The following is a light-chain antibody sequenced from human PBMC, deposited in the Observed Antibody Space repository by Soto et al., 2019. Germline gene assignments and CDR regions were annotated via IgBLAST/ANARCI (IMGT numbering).Light chain of an antibody. CDR1: QDIGNY. CDR3: QQSSSTPLT. CDR2: DAS. V-gene: IGKV1-39*01. Sequence: DIQIAQSPSSLAAAVGGRVTITCQASQDIGNYLNWYQQRPGKAPKLLILDASSLDTGVPSRFSGSGSGTDFTLTISSLQPEDFATYYCQQSSSTPLTFGQGTKVDIK. J-gene: IGKJ1*01.